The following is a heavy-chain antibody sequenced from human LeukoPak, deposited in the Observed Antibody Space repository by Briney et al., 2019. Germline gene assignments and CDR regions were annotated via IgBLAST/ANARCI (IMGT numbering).Heavy chain of an antibody. Sequence: PGGSLRLSCAASGFTFDDHTMHWVRQAPGKGLEWVSLISWDGGVTKYAGSVKGRFTISRDNTKKSLYLQMSSLRTEDTALYYCAKSDHRGDGFNYDYWGQGTLVTVSS. D-gene: IGHD5-24*01. CDR3: AKSDHRGDGFNYDY. V-gene: IGHV3-43*01. CDR1: GFTFDDHT. CDR2: ISWDGGVT. J-gene: IGHJ4*02.